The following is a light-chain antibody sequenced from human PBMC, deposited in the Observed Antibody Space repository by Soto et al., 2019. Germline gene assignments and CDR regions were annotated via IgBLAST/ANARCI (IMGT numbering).Light chain of an antibody. V-gene: IGLV2-8*01. CDR2: EVT. CDR1: SSDVGDYSY. J-gene: IGLJ3*02. CDR3: SSYAASNNFYFV. Sequence: QSVLTQPPSASGSPGQSVTISCTGTSSDVGDYSYVSWYQQYPGRAPKLMIYEVTKRPSGVPDRFSGSKSGNTASLTVSGLQAEDEADYYCSSYAASNNFYFVFGGGTKVTVL.